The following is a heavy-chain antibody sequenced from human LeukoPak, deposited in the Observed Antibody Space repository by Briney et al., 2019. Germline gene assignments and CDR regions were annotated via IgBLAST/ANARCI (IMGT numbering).Heavy chain of an antibody. J-gene: IGHJ5*02. CDR3: AGNRPYSSGWYTFDP. CDR1: GFTFSSYS. CDR2: ISSSSSTI. D-gene: IGHD6-19*01. V-gene: IGHV3-48*01. Sequence: GGSLRLSCAASGFTFSSYSMNWVRQAPGKGLEWVSYISSSSSTIYYADSVKGRFTISRDNAKNSLYLQMNSLRAEDTAVYYCAGNRPYSSGWYTFDPWDQGTLVTVSS.